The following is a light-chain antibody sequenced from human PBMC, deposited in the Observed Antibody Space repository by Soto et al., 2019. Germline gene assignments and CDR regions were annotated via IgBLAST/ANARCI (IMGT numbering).Light chain of an antibody. CDR1: QTISSW. CDR2: GAS. J-gene: IGKJ5*01. Sequence: DIQMTQSPSTLSASVGDRVTITCRASQTISSWLAWYQQKPGKAPKLLIYGASTLQSGAPSRFSGSGSGTEFTLTISSLQPEDFATYYCQQLNSYPRITFGQGTRLEIK. V-gene: IGKV1-5*01. CDR3: QQLNSYPRIT.